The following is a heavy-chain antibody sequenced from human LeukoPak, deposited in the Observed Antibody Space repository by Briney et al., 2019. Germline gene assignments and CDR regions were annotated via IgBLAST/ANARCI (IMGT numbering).Heavy chain of an antibody. D-gene: IGHD1-26*01. V-gene: IGHV1-24*01. Sequence: ASVKVSCKVSGYTLTELSMHWVRQAPGKGLEWMGGFDPEDGETIYAQKFQGRVTMTEDTSTDTAYMEPSSLRSEDTAVYYCATRLIVGATIGEYFQHWGQGTLVTVSS. J-gene: IGHJ1*01. CDR2: FDPEDGET. CDR1: GYTLTELS. CDR3: ATRLIVGATIGEYFQH.